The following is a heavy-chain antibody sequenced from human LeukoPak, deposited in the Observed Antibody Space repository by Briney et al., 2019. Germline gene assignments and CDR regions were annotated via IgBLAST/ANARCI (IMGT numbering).Heavy chain of an antibody. D-gene: IGHD5-12*01. J-gene: IGHJ4*02. CDR2: ISYDGSNK. CDR3: AKDREWLPFDY. V-gene: IGHV3-30*18. CDR1: GFTFSSYW. Sequence: GGSLRLSCAASGFTFSSYWMSWVRQAPGKGLEWVAVISYDGSNKYYADSVKGRFTISRDNSKNTLYLQMNSLRAEDTAVYYCAKDREWLPFDYWGQGTLVTVSS.